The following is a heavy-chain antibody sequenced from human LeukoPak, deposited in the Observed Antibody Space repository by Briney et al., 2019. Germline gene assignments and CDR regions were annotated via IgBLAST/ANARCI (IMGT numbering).Heavy chain of an antibody. J-gene: IGHJ4*02. D-gene: IGHD5-12*01. V-gene: IGHV3-9*01. CDR1: GFTFDDYA. CDR3: AKDLGAYAGGTDY. Sequence: SLRLSCAACGFTFDDYAMHWVRQAPGKGLEWVSGITWNSGAIGYADSVKGRFTISRDNAKNSLYLQMNSLRPEDTALYYCAKDLGAYAGGTDYWGQGTLVTVSS. CDR2: ITWNSGAI.